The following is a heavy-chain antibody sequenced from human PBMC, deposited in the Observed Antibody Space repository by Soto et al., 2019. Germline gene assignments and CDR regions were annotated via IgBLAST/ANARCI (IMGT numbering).Heavy chain of an antibody. J-gene: IGHJ6*02. CDR1: GFTFSSYG. Sequence: GGSLRLSCAASGFTFSSYGMHWVRQAQGKGLEWVSSINTCGSNIYYADSVKGRFTISRDNAENSLYLQMNSLRAEDTGLYYCARDQDYYDLYYHGMDVWGQGTTVTVSS. V-gene: IGHV3-21*01. CDR2: INTCGSNI. D-gene: IGHD3-22*01. CDR3: ARDQDYYDLYYHGMDV.